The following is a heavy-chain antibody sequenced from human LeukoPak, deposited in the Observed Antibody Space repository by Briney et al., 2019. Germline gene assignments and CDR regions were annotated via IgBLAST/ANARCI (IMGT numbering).Heavy chain of an antibody. J-gene: IGHJ5*02. V-gene: IGHV3-30*03. Sequence: GGSLRLSCAASGFTFSSYGIHWVRQAPGKGLEWVAVISYDGSNKYYADSVKGRFTISRDNSKNTLYLQMSSLRPDDTAVYYCVRTYDENPLGWFDPWGQGTLVTVSS. CDR2: ISYDGSNK. D-gene: IGHD5-12*01. CDR3: VRTYDENPLGWFDP. CDR1: GFTFSSYG.